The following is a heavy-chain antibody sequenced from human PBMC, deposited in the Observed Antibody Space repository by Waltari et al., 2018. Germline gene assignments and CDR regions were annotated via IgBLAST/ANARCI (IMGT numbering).Heavy chain of an antibody. D-gene: IGHD4-17*01. CDR2: IYYSGST. V-gene: IGHV4-39*07. J-gene: IGHJ4*02. CDR1: GGSISRSSYS. CDR3: ARPPPVIYGDYEYYFDY. Sequence: QLQLQESGPGLVKPSETLSLTCTVSGGSISRSSYSWGWIRQPPGKGLEWIGSIYYSGSTYYNPSLKSRVTISVDTSKNQFSLKLSSVTAADTAVYYCARPPPVIYGDYEYYFDYWGQGTLVTVSS.